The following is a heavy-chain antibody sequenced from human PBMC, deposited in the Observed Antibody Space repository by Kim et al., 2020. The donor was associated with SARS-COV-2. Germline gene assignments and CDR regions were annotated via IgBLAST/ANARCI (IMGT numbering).Heavy chain of an antibody. J-gene: IGHJ4*02. D-gene: IGHD4-17*01. CDR3: AKQGSGYGDFDH. CDR2: E. V-gene: IGHV3-30-3*02. Sequence: EFYADSVKGRFTISKENSKNTLCRQMNSLNTEDTAAYYCAKQGSGYGDFDHWGQETLVTVSS.